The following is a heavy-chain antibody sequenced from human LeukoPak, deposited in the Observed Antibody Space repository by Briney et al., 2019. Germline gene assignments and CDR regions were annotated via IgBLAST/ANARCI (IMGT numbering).Heavy chain of an antibody. CDR1: GFTFSNYG. V-gene: IGHV3-30*18. CDR3: AKDIDYGGAN. Sequence: GGPLRLSCAASGFTFSNYGMHWPRQAPGKGLEWVALISYDGNNKYYSDSMKGRFTISRDNSKNTLYLQMNSLRAEDTAVYYCAKDIDYGGANWGQGTLVIVSS. J-gene: IGHJ4*02. D-gene: IGHD4-23*01. CDR2: ISYDGNNK.